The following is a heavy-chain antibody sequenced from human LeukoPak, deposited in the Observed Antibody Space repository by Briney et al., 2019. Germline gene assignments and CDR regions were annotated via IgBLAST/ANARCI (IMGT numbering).Heavy chain of an antibody. D-gene: IGHD6-25*01. V-gene: IGHV3-23*01. J-gene: IGHJ4*02. CDR1: GFTFSNHG. CDR2: ISPSGDIT. CDR3: AKDAAAVYYFDY. Sequence: PGGSLRLSCAASGFTFSNHGMNWVRQAPGKGLEWVSGISPSGDITYYADSVKGRFTISRDNSKNTLYLQMNSLRAEDTAVYYCAKDAAAVYYFDYWGQGTLVTVSS.